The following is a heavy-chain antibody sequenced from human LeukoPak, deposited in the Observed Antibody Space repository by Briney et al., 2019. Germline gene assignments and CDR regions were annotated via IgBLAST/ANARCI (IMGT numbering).Heavy chain of an antibody. Sequence: GGSLRLSCAASGFTFSDYYMSWIRQAPGKGLEWISYISTSSSYTNYADSVKGRFTISRDNSKNTLYLQMNSLRAEDTAVYYCAKDQSPSSYGDYEWVDYWGQGTLVTVSS. CDR2: ISTSSSYT. CDR3: AKDQSPSSYGDYEWVDY. J-gene: IGHJ4*02. CDR1: GFTFSDYY. V-gene: IGHV3-11*06. D-gene: IGHD4-17*01.